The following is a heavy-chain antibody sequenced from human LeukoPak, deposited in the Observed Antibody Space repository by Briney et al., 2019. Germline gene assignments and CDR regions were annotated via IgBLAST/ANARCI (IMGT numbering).Heavy chain of an antibody. Sequence: GGSLRLSCAASGFTFSSYAMSWVRQAPGKGLEWVSLISGSGGSTSYADSVKGRFTISRDNSKNTLYLQMNSLRAEDTAVYYCAPVQSYYYYYGMDVWGQGTTVTVSS. V-gene: IGHV3-23*01. CDR1: GFTFSSYA. J-gene: IGHJ6*02. D-gene: IGHD4-11*01. CDR3: APVQSYYYYYGMDV. CDR2: ISGSGGST.